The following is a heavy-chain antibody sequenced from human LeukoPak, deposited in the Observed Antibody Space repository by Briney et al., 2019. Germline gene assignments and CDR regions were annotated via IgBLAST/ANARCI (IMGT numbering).Heavy chain of an antibody. CDR3: ARDLFGKSARAAAADHFDY. Sequence: GGSLRLSCAASGFTFSSYSMNWVRQAPGKGLEWVSTMSSSSSYIYYADSVKGRFTISRNNAKNSLYLQMNSLRAEDTAVYYCARDLFGKSARAAAADHFDYWGQGTLVTVSS. CDR1: GFTFSSYS. J-gene: IGHJ4*02. V-gene: IGHV3-21*01. CDR2: MSSSSSYI. D-gene: IGHD6-13*01.